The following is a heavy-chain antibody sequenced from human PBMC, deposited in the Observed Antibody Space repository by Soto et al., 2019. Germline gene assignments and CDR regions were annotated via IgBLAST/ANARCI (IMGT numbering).Heavy chain of an antibody. D-gene: IGHD2-2*01. CDR1: GYTFIDFD. CDR3: ARGSSSYSDF. V-gene: IGHV1-8*01. J-gene: IGHJ4*02. CDR2: MNPNTGNT. Sequence: ASVKVSCKAYGYTFIDFDINWVRQAAGQGLEWMGWMNPNTGNTAYAQKFQGRLTLTRDTSISAAYMDLSSLTSEDTAVYYCARGSSSYSDFWAQGTLVTVSS.